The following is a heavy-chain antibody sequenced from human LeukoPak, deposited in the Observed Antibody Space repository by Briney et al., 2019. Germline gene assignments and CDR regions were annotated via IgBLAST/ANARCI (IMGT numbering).Heavy chain of an antibody. J-gene: IGHJ6*02. V-gene: IGHV3-30-3*01. Sequence: PGGSLRLSCAASGFTFSSYAMHWVRQAPGKGLEWVAVISYDGSNKYYADSVKGRFTISRDNSKNTLYLQMNSLRAEDTAVYYCARDHVVVTAPYYGMDVWGQGTTVTVSS. CDR1: GFTFSSYA. CDR3: ARDHVVVTAPYYGMDV. D-gene: IGHD2-21*02. CDR2: ISYDGSNK.